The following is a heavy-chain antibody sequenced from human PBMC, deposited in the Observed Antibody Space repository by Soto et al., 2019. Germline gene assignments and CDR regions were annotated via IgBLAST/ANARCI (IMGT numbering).Heavy chain of an antibody. D-gene: IGHD3-16*01. J-gene: IGHJ4*02. V-gene: IGHV3-21*01. CDR1: GFTFSTYI. Sequence: EVQLVESGGGLIKVGGSLRLSCGASGFTFSTYIMNWVRQAPGKGLEWVSSISSSGNYIYYADSVKGRFTISRDNAKNSLFLQMNSLRAEATAVYYCARDRRDPVGAEIDYWGQGTLVTVSS. CDR2: ISSSGNYI. CDR3: ARDRRDPVGAEIDY.